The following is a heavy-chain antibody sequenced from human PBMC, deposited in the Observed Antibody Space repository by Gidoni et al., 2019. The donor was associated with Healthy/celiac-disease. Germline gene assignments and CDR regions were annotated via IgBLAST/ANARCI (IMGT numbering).Heavy chain of an antibody. V-gene: IGHV4-34*01. CDR3: ARSAYGDYAEGYFDL. J-gene: IGHJ2*01. CDR2: INHSGST. Sequence: QVQLQQWGAGLLKPSETLSLTCAAYGGSCSGYYWSWIRQPPGKWLEWIGEINHSGSTNYNPSLKSRVTISVDTSKNQFSLKLSSVTAADTAVYYCARSAYGDYAEGYFDLWGRGTLVTVSS. CDR1: GGSCSGYY. D-gene: IGHD4-17*01.